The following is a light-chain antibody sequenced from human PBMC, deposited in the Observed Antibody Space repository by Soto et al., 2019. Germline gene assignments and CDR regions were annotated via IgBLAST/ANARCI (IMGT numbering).Light chain of an antibody. J-gene: IGKJ2*01. V-gene: IGKV3-20*01. CDR2: GSS. CDR1: QSVSSSF. CDR3: QQFGISPRT. Sequence: EIVLTQSPGTLSLFPGERATLSCRASQSVSSSFVAWYQQKPGQAPWLLIYGSSTRATGIPDRFSGSGSGTDFTLTITRLEPEDFAVYYCQQFGISPRTFGQGTKLE.